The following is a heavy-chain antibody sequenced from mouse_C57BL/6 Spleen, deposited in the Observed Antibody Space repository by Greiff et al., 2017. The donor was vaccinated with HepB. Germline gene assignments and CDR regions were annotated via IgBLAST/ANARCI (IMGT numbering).Heavy chain of an antibody. V-gene: IGHV1-53*01. J-gene: IGHJ1*03. D-gene: IGHD2-5*01. CDR2: INPSNGGT. Sequence: VQLQQPGTELVKPGASVKLSCKASGYTFTSYWMHWVKQRPGQGLEWIGNINPSNGGTNYNEKFKSKATLTVDKSSSTAYMQLSSLTSEDSAVANYARWYSNYVGYFDVWGTGTTVTVSS. CDR3: ARWYSNYVGYFDV. CDR1: GYTFTSYW.